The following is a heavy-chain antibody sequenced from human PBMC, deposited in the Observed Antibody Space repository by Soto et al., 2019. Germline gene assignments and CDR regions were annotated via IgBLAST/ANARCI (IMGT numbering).Heavy chain of an antibody. D-gene: IGHD1-26*01. CDR2: ISGGGSYI. Sequence: PGGSLRLSRSASGFTFSDENMSWVRQVPGKGLEWVSGISGGGSYIFYADSVQGRFSISRDNAKNSLYLQMNSLTTGDTAVYYCARAYLGRLPRRADYYYALDVWGQGTTVTVSS. CDR1: GFTFSDEN. CDR3: ARAYLGRLPRRADYYYALDV. J-gene: IGHJ6*02. V-gene: IGHV3-21*01.